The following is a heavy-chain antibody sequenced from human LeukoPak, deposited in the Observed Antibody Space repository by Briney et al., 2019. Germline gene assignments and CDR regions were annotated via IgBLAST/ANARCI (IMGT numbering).Heavy chain of an antibody. CDR2: INPNGGGT. Sequence: SVKVSCKASGYTFTGYYMHWVRQAPGQGLEWMGWINPNGGGTNYAQKFQGRVTLTRDTSISTAYMEVSRLESDDTAVYYCARENNSGWYRKAALDYWGQGTLVTVAS. CDR1: GYTFTGYY. CDR3: ARENNSGWYRKAALDY. D-gene: IGHD6-19*01. J-gene: IGHJ4*02. V-gene: IGHV1-2*02.